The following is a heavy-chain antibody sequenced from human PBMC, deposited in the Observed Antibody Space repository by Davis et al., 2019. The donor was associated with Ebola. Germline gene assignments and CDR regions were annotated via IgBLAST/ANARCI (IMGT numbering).Heavy chain of an antibody. D-gene: IGHD3-3*01. CDR3: ARLLGFYTGAWEYYYYGMDV. Sequence: SETLSLTCTVSGGSISSYYWSWIRQPPGKGLEWIGYIYYSGSTNYNPSLKSRVTISVDTSKNQFSLKLSSVTAADTAVYYCARLLGFYTGAWEYYYYGMDVWGQGTTVTVSS. V-gene: IGHV4-59*08. CDR1: GGSISSYY. J-gene: IGHJ6*02. CDR2: IYYSGST.